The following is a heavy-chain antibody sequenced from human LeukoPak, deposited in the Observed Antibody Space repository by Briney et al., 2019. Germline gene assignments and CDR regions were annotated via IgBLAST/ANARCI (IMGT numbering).Heavy chain of an antibody. CDR1: GDSISAFY. Sequence: SETLSLTCAVSGDSISAFYWSWIRQPPGKGLEWIGYVFYTGDTNSNPSLKSRVTLSLDTSKNQISLRLTSVTAADTAVYYCARHNPYFDYWGQGTLVTVSS. CDR3: ARHNPYFDY. CDR2: VFYTGDT. D-gene: IGHD1-14*01. V-gene: IGHV4-59*08. J-gene: IGHJ4*02.